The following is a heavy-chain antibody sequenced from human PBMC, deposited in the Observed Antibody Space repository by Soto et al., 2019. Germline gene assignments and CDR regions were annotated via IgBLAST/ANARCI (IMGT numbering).Heavy chain of an antibody. CDR2: ISGSGGST. CDR3: APGRISYYYDSSGTPEIDY. D-gene: IGHD3-22*01. CDR1: GFTFSSYA. V-gene: IGHV3-23*01. Sequence: GGSLRLSCAASGFTFSSYAMSWVRPAPGKGLEWVSAISGSGGSTYYADSVKGRFTISRDNSKNTLYLQMNSLRAEDTAVYYCAPGRISYYYDSSGTPEIDYWGQGTLVTVSS. J-gene: IGHJ4*02.